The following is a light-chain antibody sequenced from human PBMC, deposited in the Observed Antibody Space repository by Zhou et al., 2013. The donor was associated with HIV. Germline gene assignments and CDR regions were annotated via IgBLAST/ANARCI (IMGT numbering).Light chain of an antibody. V-gene: IGKV3-15*01. CDR1: QSVSSK. CDR3: QQYYNWPRA. CDR2: GAS. Sequence: EIVMTQSPATLSVSPGERVTLPCRASQSVSSKLVWYQQRPGQAPRLLIYGASTRATGIPARFSGSGSGTEFTLTISSLQSEDFAVYYCQQYYNWPRAFGQGTKVEIK. J-gene: IGKJ1*01.